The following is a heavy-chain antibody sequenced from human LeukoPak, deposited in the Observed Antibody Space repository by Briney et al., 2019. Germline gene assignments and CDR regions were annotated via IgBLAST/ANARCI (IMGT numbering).Heavy chain of an antibody. CDR3: ARRRYYDSTGYLV. Sequence: PSETLSLTCTLSGDYFSSSSYYWGWIGQPPGKGLEWIVDIYYSGNTYYNASLKGRVSISIDTSNNHFSMHLRSLTAADTALCYGARRRYYDSTGYLVWGHGTLVTVSS. J-gene: IGHJ1*01. CDR2: IYYSGNT. V-gene: IGHV4-39*02. CDR1: GDYFSSSSYY. D-gene: IGHD3-22*01.